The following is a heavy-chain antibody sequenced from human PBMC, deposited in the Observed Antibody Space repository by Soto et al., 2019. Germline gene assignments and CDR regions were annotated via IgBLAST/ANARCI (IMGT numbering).Heavy chain of an antibody. Sequence: EVQLLESGGGLVQPGGSLRLSCAASGFTFSSYAMSWVRQATGKGLEWVSAISGSGGSTYYADSVKGRFTISRDNSKNTLYLQMNSLRAEDTAVYYYAKWVRFLEWSNSYYLDYWGQGTLVTVSS. D-gene: IGHD3-3*01. CDR3: AKWVRFLEWSNSYYLDY. CDR1: GFTFSSYA. V-gene: IGHV3-23*01. CDR2: ISGSGGST. J-gene: IGHJ4*02.